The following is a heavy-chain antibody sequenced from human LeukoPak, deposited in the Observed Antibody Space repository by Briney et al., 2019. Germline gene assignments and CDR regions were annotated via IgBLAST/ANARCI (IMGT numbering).Heavy chain of an antibody. J-gene: IGHJ4*02. Sequence: GGSLRLSCAASEFTFSSYAMNWVRQAPGKGLEWVSYITADGTNKYDADSVKGRFTISRDNAKNSLYLQMNSLRVDDTAIYYCAREVEWELPDYWGQGTLVTVSS. CDR3: AREVEWELPDY. D-gene: IGHD1-26*01. CDR1: EFTFSSYA. V-gene: IGHV3-48*03. CDR2: ITADGTNK.